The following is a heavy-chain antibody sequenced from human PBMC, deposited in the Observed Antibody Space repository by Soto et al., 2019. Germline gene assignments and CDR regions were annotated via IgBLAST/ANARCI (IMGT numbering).Heavy chain of an antibody. V-gene: IGHV4-30-4*01. CDR2: IYKSATT. Sequence: SETLSLTCSVSGDSISNLDYFWAWIRQPPGQALEYIGYIYKSATTYYNPSFESRVAISVDTSKGQFSLNVTSVTAADTAVYFCARGRYCLTGRCFPNWFDSWGQGALVTVSS. CDR1: GDSISNLDYF. CDR3: ARGRYCLTGRCFPNWFDS. D-gene: IGHD7-27*01. J-gene: IGHJ5*01.